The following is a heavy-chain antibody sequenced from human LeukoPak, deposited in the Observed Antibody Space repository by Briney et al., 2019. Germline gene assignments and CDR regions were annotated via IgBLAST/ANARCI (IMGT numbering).Heavy chain of an antibody. CDR2: INPNSGGT. Sequence: GASVKVSCKASGHTFTDYYMHWVRQAPGQGFESMGWINPNSGGTNYAQKFQGRVTMTRDTSISTAYMELTSLRSDDTAVYYCTTGLSIATRPACYFDYWRQGTLVTVSS. V-gene: IGHV1-2*02. CDR1: GHTFTDYY. J-gene: IGHJ4*02. CDR3: TTGLSIATRPACYFDY. D-gene: IGHD1-1*01.